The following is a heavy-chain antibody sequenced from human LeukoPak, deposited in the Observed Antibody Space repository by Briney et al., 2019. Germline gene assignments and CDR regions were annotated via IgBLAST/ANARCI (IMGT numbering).Heavy chain of an antibody. CDR1: GGSISSSSYY. D-gene: IGHD6-13*01. V-gene: IGHV4-39*07. J-gene: IGHJ4*02. CDR2: INHSGST. CDR3: ATAMYSSSWYVNY. Sequence: PSETLSLTCTVSGGSISSSSYYWSWIRQPPGKGLEWIGEINHSGSTNYNPSLKSRVTISVDTSKNQFSLKLSSVTAADTAVYYCATAMYSSSWYVNYWGQGTLVTVSS.